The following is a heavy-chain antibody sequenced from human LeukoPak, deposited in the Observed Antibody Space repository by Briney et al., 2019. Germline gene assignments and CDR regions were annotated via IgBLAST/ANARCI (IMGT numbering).Heavy chain of an antibody. J-gene: IGHJ4*02. CDR1: GYTFTGYY. CDR2: INPNSGGT. D-gene: IGHD6-13*01. Sequence: ASVKVSCKASGYTFTGYYMHWVRQAPGQGLEWMGWINPNSGGTNYAQKFQGRVTMTRNTSISTAYMELSSLRSEDTAVYYCARAGIAAAGLGNWGQGTLVTVSS. V-gene: IGHV1-2*02. CDR3: ARAGIAAAGLGN.